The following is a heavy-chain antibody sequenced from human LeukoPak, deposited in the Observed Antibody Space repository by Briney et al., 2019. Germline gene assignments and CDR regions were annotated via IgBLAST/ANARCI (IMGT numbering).Heavy chain of an antibody. CDR1: GGSISSSSYY. V-gene: IGHV4-39*07. CDR2: IYYSGST. D-gene: IGHD6-13*01. CDR3: ARGANPGIAAAGLDY. J-gene: IGHJ4*02. Sequence: SETLSLTCTVSGGSISSSSYYWGWIRQPPGKGLEWIGSIYYSGSTNYNPSLKSRVTISVDTSKNQFSLKLSSVTAADTAVYYCARGANPGIAAAGLDYWGQGTLVTVSS.